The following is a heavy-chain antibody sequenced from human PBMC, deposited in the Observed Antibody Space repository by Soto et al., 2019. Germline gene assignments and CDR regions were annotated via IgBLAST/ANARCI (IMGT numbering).Heavy chain of an antibody. J-gene: IGHJ6*02. CDR3: ARSVGATRGNYYYYGMDV. CDR1: GYTFTGYY. Sequence: ASVKVSCKASGYTFTGYYMHWVRQAPGQGLECMGWISPNSGGTNYAQKFQGRVTMTRXTXXSXXXMXLXXLRXDXTAVYCCARSVGATRGNYYYYGMDVWGQGTTVTVSS. CDR2: ISPNSGGT. V-gene: IGHV1-2*02. D-gene: IGHD1-26*01.